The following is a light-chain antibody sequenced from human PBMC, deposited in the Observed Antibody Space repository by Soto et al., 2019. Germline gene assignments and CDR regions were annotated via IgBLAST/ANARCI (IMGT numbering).Light chain of an antibody. CDR2: VNSGGSH. CDR1: SGHSNYS. CDR3: PPWGTGSAIVV. J-gene: IGLJ7*01. V-gene: IGLV4-69*01. Sequence: QLVLTQSPSASASLGASVKLTCTLSSGHSNYSIAWHQQQPEKGRRYLMKVNSGGSHIKGDGIPDRFSGSSSGAERYLFLSGLQSEDEADYYSPPWGTGSAIVVFGGGTQLTVL.